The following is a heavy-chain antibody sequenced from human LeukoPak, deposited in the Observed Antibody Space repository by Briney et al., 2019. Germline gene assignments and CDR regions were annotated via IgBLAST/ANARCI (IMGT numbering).Heavy chain of an antibody. CDR3: ARVKAGTSFPLNY. J-gene: IGHJ4*02. Sequence: GGSLRLSCAASGFTFSSYSMNWVRQAPGKGLEWVSSIKGRFTISRDNAKNSLYLQMNNLRAEDTAVYYCARVKAGTSFPLNYWGQGTLVTVSS. CDR2: I. D-gene: IGHD6-19*01. CDR1: GFTFSSYS. V-gene: IGHV3-21*01.